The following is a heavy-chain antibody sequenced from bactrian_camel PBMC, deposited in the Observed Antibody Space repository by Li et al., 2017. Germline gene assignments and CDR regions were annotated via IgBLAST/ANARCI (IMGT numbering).Heavy chain of an antibody. CDR1: TYTATRER. CDR3: AFAPGFTLWRGFLDADVHKF. D-gene: IGHD4*01. J-gene: IGHJ4*01. V-gene: IGHV3S1*01. Sequence: VQLVESGGGSVQAGESLRLACAASTYTATRERMAWFRQAPGKEREGVQAIDNDGRTRYGKIDSVKGRFTISRDNAKPTMYLQMDNLQPEDTAIYYCAFAPGFTLWRGFLDADVHKFWGRGTQVTVS. CDR2: IDNDGRTR.